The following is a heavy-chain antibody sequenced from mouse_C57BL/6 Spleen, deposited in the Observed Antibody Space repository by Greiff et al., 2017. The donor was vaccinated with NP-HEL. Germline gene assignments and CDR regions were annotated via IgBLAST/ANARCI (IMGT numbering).Heavy chain of an antibody. V-gene: IGHV3-6*01. CDR2: ISYDGSN. CDR1: GYSITSGYY. CDR3: ARAHYGSSYGYFDV. Sequence: DVKLQESGPGLVKPSQSLSLTCSVTGYSITSGYYWNWIRQFPGNKLEWMGYISYDGSNNYNPSLKNRISITRDTSKNQFFLKLNSVTTEDTATYYCARAHYGSSYGYFDVWGTGTTVTVSS. J-gene: IGHJ1*03. D-gene: IGHD1-1*01.